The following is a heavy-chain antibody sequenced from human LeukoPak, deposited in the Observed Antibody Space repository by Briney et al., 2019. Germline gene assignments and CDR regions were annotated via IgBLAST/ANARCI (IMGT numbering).Heavy chain of an antibody. Sequence: GGSLRLSCAASGFTFSSFGMNWVRQAPGKGPEWVSCISGSSSYIYYSDSVKGRFTISRDNAKNSLYLQMNSLRAEDTAVYYCVRANGAVAGTFWFDPWGQGTLVTVSS. CDR1: GFTFSSFG. J-gene: IGHJ5*02. V-gene: IGHV3-21*01. D-gene: IGHD6-19*01. CDR2: ISGSSSYI. CDR3: VRANGAVAGTFWFDP.